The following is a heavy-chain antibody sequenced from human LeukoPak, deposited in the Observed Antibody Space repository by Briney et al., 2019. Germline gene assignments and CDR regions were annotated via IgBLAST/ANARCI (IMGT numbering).Heavy chain of an antibody. J-gene: IGHJ2*01. D-gene: IGHD6-19*01. Sequence: PSETLSLTCTVSGGSISSSSYYWGWIRQPPGKGLEWIGSIYYSGSTYYNPSLKSRVTISVDTSKNQFSLKLSSVTAADTAVYYCNAVAGGLEILYWYFDLWGRGTLVTVSS. CDR3: NAVAGGLEILYWYFDL. V-gene: IGHV4-39*01. CDR1: GGSISSSSYY. CDR2: IYYSGST.